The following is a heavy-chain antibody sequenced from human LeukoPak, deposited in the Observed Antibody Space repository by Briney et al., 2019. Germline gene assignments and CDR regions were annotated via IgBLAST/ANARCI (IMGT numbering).Heavy chain of an antibody. CDR3: AGGYDREFDY. D-gene: IGHD5-12*01. CDR1: GGSISSYD. V-gene: IGHV4-59*08. CDR2: IYYSGST. Sequence: SETLSLTCTASGGSISSYDWSWIRQPPGKGLEWIGYIYYSGSTNYNPSLKSRVTISVDTSKNQFSLQLSSVTAADTAVYYCAGGYDREFDYWGQGTLVTVSS. J-gene: IGHJ4*02.